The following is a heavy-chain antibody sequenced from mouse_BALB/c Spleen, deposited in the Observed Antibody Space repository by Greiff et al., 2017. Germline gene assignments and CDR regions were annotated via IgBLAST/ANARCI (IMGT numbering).Heavy chain of an antibody. CDR3: ARDKGLRDAMDY. Sequence: EVMLVESGGGLVKPGGSLKLSCAASGFTFSDYYMYWVRQTPEKRLEWVATISDGGSYTYYPDSVKGRFTISRDNAKNNLYLHMSSLKSEDTAMYYCARDKGLRDAMDYWGQGTLVTVSA. V-gene: IGHV5-4*02. J-gene: IGHJ3*01. D-gene: IGHD1-1*01. CDR1: GFTFSDYY. CDR2: ISDGGSYT.